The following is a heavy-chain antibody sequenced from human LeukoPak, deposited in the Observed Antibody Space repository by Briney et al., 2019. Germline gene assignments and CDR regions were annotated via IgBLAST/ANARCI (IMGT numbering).Heavy chain of an antibody. CDR3: ASPGGNRWLQFYHFDY. Sequence: PSETLSLTCTVSGGSISSYYWSWIRQPPGKGLEWIGYIYYSGSTNYNPSLKSRVTISVDTSKNQFSLKLSSVTAADTAVYYCASPGGNRWLQFYHFDYWGQGTLVTVSS. CDR1: GGSISSYY. V-gene: IGHV4-59*08. D-gene: IGHD5-24*01. CDR2: IYYSGST. J-gene: IGHJ4*02.